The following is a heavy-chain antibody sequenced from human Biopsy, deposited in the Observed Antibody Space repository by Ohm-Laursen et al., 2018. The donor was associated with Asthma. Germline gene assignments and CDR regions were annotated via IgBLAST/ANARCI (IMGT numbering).Heavy chain of an antibody. CDR2: IHHSGTS. CDR1: GDSIPSGGCC. Sequence: TLSLTCTVSGDSIPSGGCCWNWIRQHPGKGLEWIGYIHHSGTSYFNPSLKSRVSFSRDTSKNQFSLRLSSVTAADTAMYYCARIPRRSGSYFVDYWGQGTLVTVSS. J-gene: IGHJ4*02. D-gene: IGHD3-22*01. V-gene: IGHV4-31*03. CDR3: ARIPRRSGSYFVDY.